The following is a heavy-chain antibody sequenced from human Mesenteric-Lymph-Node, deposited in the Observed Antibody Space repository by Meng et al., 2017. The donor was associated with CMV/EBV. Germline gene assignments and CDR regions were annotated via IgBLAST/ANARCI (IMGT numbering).Heavy chain of an antibody. J-gene: IGHJ6*02. V-gene: IGHV3-21*01. CDR3: ANGRGVAIFRTIDV. D-gene: IGHD2-21*01. Sequence: GGSLRLSCAASGFTFSSYSMNWVRQAPGKGLEWVSSISSSSSYIYYADSVKGRFTISRDNAKNSLYLQMNSLRAEDTAVYYCANGRGVAIFRTIDVWGQGTTVTVSS. CDR1: GFTFSSYS. CDR2: ISSSSSYI.